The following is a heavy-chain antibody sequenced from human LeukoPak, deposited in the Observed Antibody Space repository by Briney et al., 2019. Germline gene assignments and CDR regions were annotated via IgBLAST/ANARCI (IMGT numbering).Heavy chain of an antibody. CDR2: IYYSGST. CDR1: GGSISSGDYY. J-gene: IGHJ4*02. Sequence: SETLSLTCTVSGGSISSGDYYWSWIRQPPGKGLEWIGYIYYSGSTYYNPSLKSRVTISVDTSKNQFSLKLSSVTAADTAVYYCARVPRPYYYGSGSYDYWGQGTPVAVSS. D-gene: IGHD3-10*01. CDR3: ARVPRPYYYGSGSYDY. V-gene: IGHV4-30-4*01.